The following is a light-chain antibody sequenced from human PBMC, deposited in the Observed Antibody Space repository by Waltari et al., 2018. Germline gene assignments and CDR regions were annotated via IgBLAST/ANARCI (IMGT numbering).Light chain of an antibody. J-gene: IGKJ4*01. CDR2: GTS. CDR3: QQYNDWPLT. V-gene: IGKV3-15*01. Sequence: EIVMTQSPVTLSVSPGERATLSCRASQSVSSNLAWYQQKPGQAPRLLIYGTSTRATGTPPRFSGSGSGTEFTLTISSLQSEDLAVYYCQQYNDWPLTFGGGTKVEIK. CDR1: QSVSSN.